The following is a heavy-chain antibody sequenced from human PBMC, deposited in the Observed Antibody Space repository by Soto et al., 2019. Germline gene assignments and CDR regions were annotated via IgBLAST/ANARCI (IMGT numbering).Heavy chain of an antibody. V-gene: IGHV3-48*01. CDR2: ISSSSSTI. J-gene: IGHJ4*02. Sequence: GGSLRLSCAASGFTFSSYSMNWVRQAPGKGLEWVSYISSSSSTIYYADSVKGRFTISRDNAKNSLYLQMNSLRAEDTAVYYCARGPYYYDRSGYYTYDHWGQGTQVTVSS. CDR1: GFTFSSYS. CDR3: ARGPYYYDRSGYYTYDH. D-gene: IGHD3-22*01.